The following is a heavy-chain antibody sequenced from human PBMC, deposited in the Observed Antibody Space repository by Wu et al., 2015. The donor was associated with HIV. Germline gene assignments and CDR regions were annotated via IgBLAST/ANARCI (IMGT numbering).Heavy chain of an antibody. D-gene: IGHD3-22*01. J-gene: IGHJ3*02. CDR1: GGTFSNSA. Sequence: QVQLVQSGAEVKKPGSSVKVSCKASGGTFSNSAISWVRQAPGQGLEWMGRIIPIFDTANYAQRFQGRVTITTNESTSTAYMELSSLRSEDTAVYYCARIKISSDWPNDAFDIWAKGQWSPSLQ. V-gene: IGHV1-69*05. CDR2: IIPIFDTA. CDR3: ARIKISSDWPNDAFDI.